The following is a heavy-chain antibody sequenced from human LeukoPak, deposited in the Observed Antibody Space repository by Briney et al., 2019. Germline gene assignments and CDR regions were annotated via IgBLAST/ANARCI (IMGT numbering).Heavy chain of an antibody. CDR2: IYYSGST. CDR1: GGSISSYY. Sequence: SETLSLTCTVSGGSISSYYWSWIRQPPGKGLEWIGYIYYSGSTNYNPSLKSRVTISVDTSKNQFSLKLSSVTAADTAVYYCARVRRTVKLNWFDPWGQGTLVTVSS. D-gene: IGHD4-17*01. J-gene: IGHJ5*02. V-gene: IGHV4-59*01. CDR3: ARVRRTVKLNWFDP.